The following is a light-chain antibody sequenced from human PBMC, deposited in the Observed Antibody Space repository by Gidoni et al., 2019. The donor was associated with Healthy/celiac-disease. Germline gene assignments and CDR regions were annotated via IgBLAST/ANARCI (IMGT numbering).Light chain of an antibody. Sequence: SYDLTPPPSVSVSPGQTASITCSGDKLGDKYACWYQQKPGQSPVLVIYQDSKRPSGIPERFSGSNSGNTATLTISGTQAMDEADYYCQAWDSSTVVFGTGTKVTVL. CDR1: KLGDKY. CDR3: QAWDSSTVV. CDR2: QDS. V-gene: IGLV3-1*01. J-gene: IGLJ1*01.